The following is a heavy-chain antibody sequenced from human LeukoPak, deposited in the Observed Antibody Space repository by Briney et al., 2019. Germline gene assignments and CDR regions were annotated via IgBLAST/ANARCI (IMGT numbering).Heavy chain of an antibody. CDR1: GGSLNSYY. Sequence: KTSETLSLTCTVSGGSLNSYYWSWIRQPPGKGLEWIGYVFYSGSTNYNPSLKSRVTISVDTSKNRFSLKLSSVTAADTAVYYCARTVSGFSLIQHWGQGTLVTVSS. J-gene: IGHJ1*01. CDR3: ARTVSGFSLIQH. D-gene: IGHD6-25*01. CDR2: VFYSGST. V-gene: IGHV4-59*01.